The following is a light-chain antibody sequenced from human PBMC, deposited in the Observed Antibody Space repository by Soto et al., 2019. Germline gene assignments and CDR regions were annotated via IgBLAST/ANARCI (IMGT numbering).Light chain of an antibody. CDR2: DAS. J-gene: IGKJ1*01. CDR3: QRYDPDWT. V-gene: IGKV1-17*03. CDR1: QGISNS. Sequence: DIQMTQSPSAMSASLGDRVTITCRASQGISNSLAWFQQKPGRVPKLLIFDASSLESGVPSRFSGSGSGTDFTLTINSLQPDNFATYYCQRYDPDWTFGHGTKVDIK.